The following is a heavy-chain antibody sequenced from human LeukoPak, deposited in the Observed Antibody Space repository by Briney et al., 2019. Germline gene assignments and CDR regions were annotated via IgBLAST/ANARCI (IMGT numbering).Heavy chain of an antibody. Sequence: PSETLSLTCAVYGGSFSGYYWSWIRQPPGKGLEWIGEINHSGSTNYNPSLKSRVTISVDTSKNQFSLKLSSVTAADTAVYYCARARRELPHGYYYYGMDVWGQGTTVTVSS. J-gene: IGHJ6*02. CDR2: INHSGST. V-gene: IGHV4-34*01. D-gene: IGHD1-26*01. CDR1: GGSFSGYY. CDR3: ARARRELPHGYYYYGMDV.